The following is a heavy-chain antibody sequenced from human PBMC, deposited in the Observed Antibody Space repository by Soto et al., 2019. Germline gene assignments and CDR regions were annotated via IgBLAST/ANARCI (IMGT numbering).Heavy chain of an antibody. CDR3: ARDTYYYDTSGYYYAN. V-gene: IGHV3-30*03. D-gene: IGHD3-22*01. Sequence: PGGSLRLSCAASGFTFSSYGMHWVRQAPGKGLEWVALISSDGGNKYYADSVKGRFTISRDNSKNTLFLQMNSLRAEDAAVYNCARDTYYYDTSGYYYANWGLGT. J-gene: IGHJ4*02. CDR1: GFTFSSYG. CDR2: ISSDGGNK.